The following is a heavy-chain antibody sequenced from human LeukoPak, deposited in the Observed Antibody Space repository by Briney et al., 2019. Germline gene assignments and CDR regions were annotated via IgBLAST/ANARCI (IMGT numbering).Heavy chain of an antibody. J-gene: IGHJ4*02. V-gene: IGHV1-69*05. CDR2: IIPIFGTA. D-gene: IGHD4-17*01. CDR1: GGTFSSYA. CDR3: ARIDDYGDYEY. Sequence: SVKVSCKASGGTFSSYAISWVRQAPGRGLEWMGRIIPIFGTANYAQKFQGRVTITTDESTSTAYMELSSLRSEDTAVYYCARIDDYGDYEYWGQGTLVTVSS.